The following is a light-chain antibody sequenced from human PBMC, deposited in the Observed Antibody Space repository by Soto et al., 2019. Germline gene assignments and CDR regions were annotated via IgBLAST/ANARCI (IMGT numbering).Light chain of an antibody. CDR2: YDS. J-gene: IGLJ2*01. CDR3: QVWDSSSDHLVV. Sequence: SYELTQPPSVSVAPGKTARITCGGNNIGSKSVHWYQQKPGQAPVLVIYYDSDRPSGIPERFSGSNSGNTATLTISRVEAGDEADYYSQVWDSSSDHLVVFGGGTKLTVL. V-gene: IGLV3-21*04. CDR1: NIGSKS.